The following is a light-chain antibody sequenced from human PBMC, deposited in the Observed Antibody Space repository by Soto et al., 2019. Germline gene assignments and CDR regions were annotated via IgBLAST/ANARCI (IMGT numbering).Light chain of an antibody. CDR1: SSDVGSYNL. CDR3: CSYAGSNTWV. CDR2: EVS. Sequence: QSVLTQPASVSGSPGQSITISCTGTSSDVGSYNLVSWYQQHPGKAPKLMIYEVSKRPSGISNRFSGSKSGNTASLTISGLQAEDETDYYCCSYAGSNTWVFGGGTKLTVL. J-gene: IGLJ3*02. V-gene: IGLV2-23*02.